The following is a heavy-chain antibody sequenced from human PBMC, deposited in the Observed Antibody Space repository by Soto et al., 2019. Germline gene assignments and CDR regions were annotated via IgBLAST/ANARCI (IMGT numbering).Heavy chain of an antibody. J-gene: IGHJ5*02. D-gene: IGHD5-12*01. V-gene: IGHV3-9*01. CDR1: GFTFVDYA. CDR3: AKVKRGIVPTIVGGFGA. Sequence: PGGSLRLSCAASGFTFVDYAMHWVRQAPGEGLEWVSGISWNSGSIGYADSVKGRFTISRDNAKNSLYLQMNSLRAEDTALYYSAKVKRGIVPTIVGGFGAWGRGNLVTVSS. CDR2: ISWNSGSI.